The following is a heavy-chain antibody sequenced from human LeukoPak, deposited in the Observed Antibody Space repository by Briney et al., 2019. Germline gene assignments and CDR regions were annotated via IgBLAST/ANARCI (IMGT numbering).Heavy chain of an antibody. CDR2: IKQDGSEK. V-gene: IGHV3-7*01. Sequence: PGGSLRLSCAASGFTFNYAWMSWVRQAPGKGLEWVANIKQDGSEKYYVDSVKGRFTISRDNAKNSLYLQMNSLRAEDTAVYYCARDSHYYYYGMDVWGQGTTVTVSS. CDR3: ARDSHYYYYGMDV. CDR1: GFTFNYAW. J-gene: IGHJ6*02.